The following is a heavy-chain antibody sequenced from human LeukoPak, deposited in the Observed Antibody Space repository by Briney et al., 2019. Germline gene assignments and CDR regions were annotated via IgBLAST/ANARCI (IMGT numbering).Heavy chain of an antibody. V-gene: IGHV3-23*01. CDR3: AKDVWWSVS. J-gene: IGHJ5*02. Sequence: GGSLRLSCVASGFAFSNHAMTWVRQAPGKGLEWVSAISADAVDTFYAPSVKGRFTISRDNSKNTMYLQINSLRAEDTAIYYCAKDVWWSVSWGQGTLVTVSS. CDR1: GFAFSNHA. D-gene: IGHD2-8*02. CDR2: ISADAVDT.